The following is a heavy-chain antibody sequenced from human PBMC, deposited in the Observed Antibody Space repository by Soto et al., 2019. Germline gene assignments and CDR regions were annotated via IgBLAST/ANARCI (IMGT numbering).Heavy chain of an antibody. J-gene: IGHJ5*02. Sequence: SETLSLTCTVSGGSISSGGYYWSWIRQHPGKGLEWIGYIYYSGSTYYNPSLNSRVTISVDTSKNQFSLKLSSVTAADTAVYYCARTVVANDNWFDPWGQGTLVTVSS. CDR1: GGSISSGGYY. CDR3: ARTVVANDNWFDP. V-gene: IGHV4-31*03. D-gene: IGHD2-15*01. CDR2: IYYSGST.